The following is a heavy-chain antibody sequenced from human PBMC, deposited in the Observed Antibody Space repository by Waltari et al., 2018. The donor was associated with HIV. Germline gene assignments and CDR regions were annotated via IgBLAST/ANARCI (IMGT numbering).Heavy chain of an antibody. CDR3: AKDRHWLVRYFDY. J-gene: IGHJ4*02. D-gene: IGHD6-19*01. Sequence: EVQLLESGGGLEQPGGSLRLSCAASGFTFSTFAMNWVRQAPGKGLEWVSAIGGSGGSTYYADSVKGRFTISRDSSKNTLYLQMNSLRVEDTAVYYCAKDRHWLVRYFDYGGQGTLVTVSS. CDR2: IGGSGGST. CDR1: GFTFSTFA. V-gene: IGHV3-23*01.